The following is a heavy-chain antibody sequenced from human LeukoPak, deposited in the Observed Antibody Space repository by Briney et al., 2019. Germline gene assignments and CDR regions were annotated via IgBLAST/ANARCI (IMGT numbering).Heavy chain of an antibody. V-gene: IGHV3-9*01. CDR3: AKGPARILYWEGWFDP. CDR2: ISWNSGSI. J-gene: IGHJ5*02. Sequence: GGSLRLSCAASVFTFDDYAMHWVRQAPGKGLEWVSGISWNSGSIGYADSVKGRFTISRDNAKNSLYLQMNSLRAEDTALYYCAKGPARILYWEGWFDPWGQGTLVTVSS. CDR1: VFTFDDYA. D-gene: IGHD2-8*02.